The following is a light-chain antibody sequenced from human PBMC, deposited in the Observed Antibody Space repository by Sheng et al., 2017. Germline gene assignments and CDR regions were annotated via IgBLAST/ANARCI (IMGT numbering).Light chain of an antibody. CDR3: SSYTTSSTYV. CDR2: DVT. V-gene: IGLV2-14*03. J-gene: IGLJ1*01. CDR1: SSDIGGFNL. Sequence: QSALTQPASVSGSPGQSITISCTGSSSDIGGFNLVSWYQQLPGKAPQLPYFIDVTNRPSGFVPRSLLQVCQHGLPRPSLGVQAEDEADYYCSSYTTSSTYVF.